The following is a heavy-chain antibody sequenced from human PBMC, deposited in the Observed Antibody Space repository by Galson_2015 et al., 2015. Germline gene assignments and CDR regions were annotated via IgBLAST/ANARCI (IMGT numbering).Heavy chain of an antibody. V-gene: IGHV4-38-2*02. J-gene: IGHJ6*02. CDR1: GYSISSGYY. CDR3: ASRTDHFYCSGGSCYFSGYYYYGMDV. Sequence: ETLSLTCTVSGYSISSGYYWGWIRQPPGKGLEWIGSIYHRGSTYYNPSLKSRVTISVDTSKNQFSLKLSSVTAADTTVYYCASRTDHFYCSGGSCYFSGYYYYGMDVWDQGTTVTVSS. D-gene: IGHD2-15*01. CDR2: IYHRGST.